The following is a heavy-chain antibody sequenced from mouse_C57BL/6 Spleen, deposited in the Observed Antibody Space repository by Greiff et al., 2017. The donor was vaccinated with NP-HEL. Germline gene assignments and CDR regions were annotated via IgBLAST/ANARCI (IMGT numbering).Heavy chain of an antibody. CDR1: GYTFTSYW. V-gene: IGHV1-50*01. CDR2: IDPSDSYT. CDR3: AIPYRYGSSYGDY. D-gene: IGHD1-1*01. Sequence: VQLQQSGAELVKPGASVKLSCKASGYTFTSYWMQWVKQRPGQGLEWIGEIDPSDSYTNYNQKYKGKATLTVDTSSSTAYMQLSILTSEDSAVYYCAIPYRYGSSYGDYWGQGTTLTVSS. J-gene: IGHJ2*01.